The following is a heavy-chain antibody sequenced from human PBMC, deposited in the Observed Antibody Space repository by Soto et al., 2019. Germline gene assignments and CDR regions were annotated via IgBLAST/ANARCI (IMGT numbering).Heavy chain of an antibody. J-gene: IGHJ5*02. Sequence: GESLKISCAASGFTFSSYAMSWVRQAPGKGLEWVSAISGSGGSTYYSDSVKGRFTISRDNSKNTLYLQMNSLRSDDTAVYYCSKDPNSGYDYNWFDPWGQGTLVTVSS. CDR3: SKDPNSGYDYNWFDP. V-gene: IGHV3-23*01. D-gene: IGHD5-12*01. CDR1: GFTFSSYA. CDR2: ISGSGGST.